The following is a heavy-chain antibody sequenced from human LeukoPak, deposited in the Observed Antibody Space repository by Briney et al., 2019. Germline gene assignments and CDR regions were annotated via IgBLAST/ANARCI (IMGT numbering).Heavy chain of an antibody. Sequence: GGSLRPSCAASGFTFSDYYMSWIRQAPGKGLEWVSYISSSGSTIYYADSVKGRFTISRDNAKNSLYLQMNSLRAEDTAVYFCARRRYNWNAIDYWGQGTLVTVSS. J-gene: IGHJ4*02. CDR1: GFTFSDYY. V-gene: IGHV3-11*01. CDR2: ISSSGSTI. CDR3: ARRRYNWNAIDY. D-gene: IGHD1-20*01.